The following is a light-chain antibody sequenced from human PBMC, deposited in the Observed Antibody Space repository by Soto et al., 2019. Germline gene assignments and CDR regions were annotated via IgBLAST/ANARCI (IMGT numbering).Light chain of an antibody. Sequence: EIVLTQSPGTLSLSPGERATLSCRASQSVSSNYLAWYQQKPGQAPRLTIYDASNRATGIPARFSGSGSGTDFTLTISSLEPEDFAVYYCQQRSNWPPITFGQGTRLEIK. J-gene: IGKJ5*01. CDR1: QSVSSNY. CDR2: DAS. CDR3: QQRSNWPPIT. V-gene: IGKV3-11*01.